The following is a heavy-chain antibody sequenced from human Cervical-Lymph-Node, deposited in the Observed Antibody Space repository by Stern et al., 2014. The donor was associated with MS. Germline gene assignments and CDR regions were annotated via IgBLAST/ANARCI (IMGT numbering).Heavy chain of an antibody. CDR2: IIPLFGTT. J-gene: IGHJ5*01. CDR3: VRDQGGIADS. Sequence: QVQLVQSGAEVKKPGSSMKVSCKASGGTFSSIEISWVRQAPGQGLEWLGGIIPLFGTTNYAQKVQGRVTIVADESTNTVSMELSSLRSEDTAVFYCVRDQGGIADSWGQGTLVTVSS. V-gene: IGHV1-69*01. D-gene: IGHD6-13*01. CDR1: GGTFSSIE.